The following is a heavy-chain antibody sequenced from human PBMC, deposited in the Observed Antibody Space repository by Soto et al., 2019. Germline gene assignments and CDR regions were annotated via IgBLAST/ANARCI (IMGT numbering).Heavy chain of an antibody. V-gene: IGHV4-39*02. CDR2: ISYSGST. CDR1: GGSISSSNYF. J-gene: IGHJ5*02. Sequence: SETLSLTCTVSGGSISSSNYFWGWIRQPPGKGLEWIASISYSGSTYYNPSLKSRVTISVDTSKNHFSLKLSSVTAADTAVYYCATQEVGGSYVYTFDPWGQGTLVTVS. D-gene: IGHD1-26*01. CDR3: ATQEVGGSYVYTFDP.